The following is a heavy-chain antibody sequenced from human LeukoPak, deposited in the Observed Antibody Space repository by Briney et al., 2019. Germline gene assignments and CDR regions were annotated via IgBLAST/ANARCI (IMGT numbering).Heavy chain of an antibody. CDR2: ISGSGSYI. V-gene: IGHV3-21*01. Sequence: GGSLRLSCAASGFTFSSYSMNWVRQAPGKGLEWVSSISGSGSYIQYADSVKGRFTISRDNAKNSLYLQMNSLRAEDTAVYYCVRDLGYASGYYYNALDIWGRGTMVTVSS. J-gene: IGHJ3*02. CDR1: GFTFSSYS. CDR3: VRDLGYASGYYYNALDI. D-gene: IGHD3-22*01.